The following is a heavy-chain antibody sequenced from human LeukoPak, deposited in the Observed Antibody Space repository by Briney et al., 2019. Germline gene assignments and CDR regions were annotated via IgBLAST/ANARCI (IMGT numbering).Heavy chain of an antibody. D-gene: IGHD6-6*01. CDR3: ARVASSSAGGVDY. J-gene: IGHJ4*02. CDR2: IYYSGST. CDR1: GGTISSYY. V-gene: IGHV4-59*08. Sequence: PSETLSLTCTVSGGTISSYYWSWIRQPPGKGLDWIGYIYYSGSTNYNPSLKSRVTISVDTSKNQFSLKLRSVTASDTAVYYCARVASSSAGGVDYWGQGTLVAVSS.